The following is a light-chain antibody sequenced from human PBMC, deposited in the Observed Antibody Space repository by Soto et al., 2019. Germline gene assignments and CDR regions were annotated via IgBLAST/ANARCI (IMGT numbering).Light chain of an antibody. V-gene: IGKV3-15*01. CDR1: QSVSSN. CDR3: QQYNNWPLT. CDR2: GAS. Sequence: EIVMTQAPATLSVSPGERATLSCRASQSVSSNLAWSQQKPGQAHRLLIYGASTRATGIPARFSGSGSGTEFTLPISSLQSEDFAVYYCQQYNNWPLTFGPGPKVDIK. J-gene: IGKJ3*01.